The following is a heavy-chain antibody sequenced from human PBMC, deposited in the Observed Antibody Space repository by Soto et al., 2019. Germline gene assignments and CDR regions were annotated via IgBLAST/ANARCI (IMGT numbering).Heavy chain of an antibody. D-gene: IGHD6-19*01. CDR3: ARDPVQGGWYYFDY. CDR2: TYYRSKWYN. J-gene: IGHJ4*02. CDR1: GYSVSSNSAA. Sequence: QTLSLACAISGYSVSSNSAAWNLIRQSPSRGLEWLGRTYYRSKWYNDYAVSVKSRITINPDTSKNQFSLQLNSVTPEDTAVYYCARDPVQGGWYYFDYWGQGTLVTVSS. V-gene: IGHV6-1*01.